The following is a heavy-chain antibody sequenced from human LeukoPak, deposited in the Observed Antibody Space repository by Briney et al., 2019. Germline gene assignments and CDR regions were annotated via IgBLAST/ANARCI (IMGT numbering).Heavy chain of an antibody. D-gene: IGHD3-22*01. CDR2: IYHTGST. CDR3: TTYYYDSSGPHPHFDY. Sequence: SETLSLTCTISGGSVSDYYWSWIRQSPGKGLEWIGYIYHTGSTSYSPSLKSRVTISADTSKNQFSLKLSSVTAADTAVYYCTTYYYDSSGPHPHFDYWGQGTLVTVSS. CDR1: GGSVSDYY. J-gene: IGHJ4*02. V-gene: IGHV4-59*02.